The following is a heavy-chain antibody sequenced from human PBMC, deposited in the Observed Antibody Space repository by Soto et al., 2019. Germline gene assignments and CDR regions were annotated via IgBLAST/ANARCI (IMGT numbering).Heavy chain of an antibody. CDR1: GDSIGNSH. CDR3: ARHHPRTLAALEIPFDF. CDR2: TFSRGSA. V-gene: IGHV4-4*09. Sequence: NPSETLSLTCTVSGDSIGNSHWGWIRQPPGKGLEWIGLTFSRGSATYNPSLKSRVTISVDTSKNQLSLKLTSVTAADTAVYFCARHHPRTLAALEIPFDFWGKGTLVTVSS. J-gene: IGHJ4*02. D-gene: IGHD6-25*01.